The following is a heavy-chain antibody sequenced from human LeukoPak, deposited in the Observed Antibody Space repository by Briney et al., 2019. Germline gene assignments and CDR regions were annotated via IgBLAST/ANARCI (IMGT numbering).Heavy chain of an antibody. V-gene: IGHV4-34*01. Sequence: SETLSLTCAVYGGSFSGYYWSWIRQPPGKGLEWIGEINHSGSTNYNPSLKSRVTISVDTSKNQFSLKLSSVTAADTAVSYCARHVGEGTIVGSWGQGTLVTVSS. CDR2: INHSGST. J-gene: IGHJ4*02. CDR3: ARHVGEGTIVGS. D-gene: IGHD1-26*01. CDR1: GGSFSGYY.